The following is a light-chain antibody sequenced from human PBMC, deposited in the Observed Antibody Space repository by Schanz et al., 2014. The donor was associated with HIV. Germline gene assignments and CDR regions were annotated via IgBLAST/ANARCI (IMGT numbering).Light chain of an antibody. CDR3: AAWDDSLNGYV. CDR2: EVS. CDR1: SSDVGSYNL. J-gene: IGLJ1*01. Sequence: QSALTQPASVSGSPGQSITISCTGTSSDVGSYNLVSWYQQHPGKAPKLMIYEVSKRPSGVSNRFSGSKSGNTASLTISGLQAEDEADYYCAAWDDSLNGYVFGTGTKLTVL. V-gene: IGLV2-23*02.